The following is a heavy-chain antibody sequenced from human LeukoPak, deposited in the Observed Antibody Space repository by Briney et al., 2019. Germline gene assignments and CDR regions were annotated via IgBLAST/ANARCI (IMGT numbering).Heavy chain of an antibody. Sequence: PSETLSLTCTVSGGSISSYYWSWIRQPPGKGLEWIGYIYYSGSTNYNPSLKSRVTISVGTSKNQFSLKLSSVTAADTAVYYCARGHYDSSGYYEYYFDYWGQGTLVTVSS. CDR2: IYYSGST. D-gene: IGHD3-22*01. V-gene: IGHV4-59*01. J-gene: IGHJ4*02. CDR1: GGSISSYY. CDR3: ARGHYDSSGYYEYYFDY.